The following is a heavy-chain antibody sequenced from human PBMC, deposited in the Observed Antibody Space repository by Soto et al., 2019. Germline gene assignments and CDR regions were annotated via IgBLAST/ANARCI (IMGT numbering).Heavy chain of an antibody. Sequence: EVQLVQSGAEVKKPGESLKISCKGSGYSFTSYWIGWVRQMPGKGLEWMGIIYPGDSDTRYSPSFQGQVTISADKSTSTAYLQWSSLKASDTAMYYCARLIGYCSGGSCHPHDENYYYYYGMDVWGQGTTVTVSS. V-gene: IGHV5-51*01. D-gene: IGHD2-15*01. CDR2: IYPGDSDT. CDR3: ARLIGYCSGGSCHPHDENYYYYYGMDV. J-gene: IGHJ6*02. CDR1: GYSFTSYW.